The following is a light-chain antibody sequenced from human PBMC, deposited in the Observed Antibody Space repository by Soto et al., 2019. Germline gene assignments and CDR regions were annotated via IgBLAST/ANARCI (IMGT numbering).Light chain of an antibody. Sequence: QSVLTQPASVSGSPGQSITISCTGTSSDVGSYNLVSWYQQHPGKAPKLMIYEDSKRPSGVSNRFSGSKSGNTASLTISGLQAEDEADYYCCSYAGSSTPYVFGTGNKVTVL. CDR3: CSYAGSSTPYV. V-gene: IGLV2-23*01. CDR1: SSDVGSYNL. J-gene: IGLJ1*01. CDR2: EDS.